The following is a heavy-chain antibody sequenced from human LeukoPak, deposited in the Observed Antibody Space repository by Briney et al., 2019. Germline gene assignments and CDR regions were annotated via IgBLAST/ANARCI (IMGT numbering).Heavy chain of an antibody. V-gene: IGHV4-59*04. CDR2: IYHSGST. D-gene: IGHD3-22*01. Sequence: SETLSLTCTVSGGSISSYYWSWIRQPPGKGLEWIGYIYHSGSTYYNPSLKSRVTISVDRSKNQFSLKLSSVTAADTAVYYCATYYDSSGYYSDYWGQGTLVTVSS. CDR3: ATYYDSSGYYSDY. CDR1: GGSISSYY. J-gene: IGHJ4*02.